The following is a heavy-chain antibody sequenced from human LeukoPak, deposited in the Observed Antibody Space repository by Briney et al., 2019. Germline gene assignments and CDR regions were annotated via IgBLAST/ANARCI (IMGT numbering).Heavy chain of an antibody. CDR2: IYTSGST. CDR3: ARAEYSSSGLLSYYYYMDV. J-gene: IGHJ6*03. V-gene: IGHV4-4*09. D-gene: IGHD6-6*01. CDR1: GGSISSYY. Sequence: PSETLSLTCTVSGGSISSYYWSWIRQPPGKGLEWIGYIYTSGSTNYNPSLKSRVTISVDTSKNQFSLKLSSVTAADTAVYYCARAEYSSSGLLSYYYYMDVWGTGTTVTVSS.